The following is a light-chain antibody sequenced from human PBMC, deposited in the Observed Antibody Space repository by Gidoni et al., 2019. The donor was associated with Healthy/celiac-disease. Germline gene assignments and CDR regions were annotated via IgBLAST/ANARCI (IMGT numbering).Light chain of an antibody. Sequence: EIVMTQSPATLSVSPGERATLSCRAGQRVSSNLAWYQQKPGQAPRLLIYGASTRATGIPARCSGSGSGTEFTLTISSLQSEDFAVYYCQQYNNWPPLTFGGGTKVEIK. J-gene: IGKJ4*01. CDR3: QQYNNWPPLT. CDR2: GAS. V-gene: IGKV3-15*01. CDR1: QRVSSN.